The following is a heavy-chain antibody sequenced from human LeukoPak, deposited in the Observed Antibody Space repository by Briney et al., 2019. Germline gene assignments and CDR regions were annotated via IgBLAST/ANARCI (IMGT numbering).Heavy chain of an antibody. D-gene: IGHD2-15*01. CDR2: MNPNSGNT. Sequence: GASVKVSCKASGYTFTSYDISWVRQATGQGLEWMGWMNPNSGNTGYAQKFQGRVTITRNTSISTAYMELSSLRSEDTAVYYCARVVVAATRVDWFDPWGQGTLVTVSS. CDR3: ARVVVAATRVDWFDP. CDR1: GYTFTSYD. J-gene: IGHJ5*02. V-gene: IGHV1-8*03.